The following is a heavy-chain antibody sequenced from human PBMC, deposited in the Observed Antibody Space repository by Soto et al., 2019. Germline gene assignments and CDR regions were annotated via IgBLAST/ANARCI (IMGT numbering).Heavy chain of an antibody. D-gene: IGHD6-13*01. V-gene: IGHV3-23*01. Sequence: SGGSLRLSWAASGFTFSSYAMSWVRQAPGKGLEWVSAISGSGGSTYYADSVKGRFTISRDNSKNTLYLQMNSLRAEDTAVYYCARTSKQQLDPRDTWYYYYYMDVWGKGTTVTVSS. CDR2: ISGSGGST. CDR3: ARTSKQQLDPRDTWYYYYYMDV. CDR1: GFTFSSYA. J-gene: IGHJ6*03.